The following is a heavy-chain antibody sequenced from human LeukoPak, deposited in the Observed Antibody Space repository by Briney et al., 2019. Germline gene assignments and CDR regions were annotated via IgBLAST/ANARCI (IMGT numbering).Heavy chain of an antibody. J-gene: IGHJ4*02. CDR3: ATALSNSPDY. CDR1: GFIFTSYG. Sequence: GGSLRLSCAASGFIFTSYGMHWVRQAPGKGLEWVAFIQYDGTNKYYADSVKGRFTISRDNSKNTLYLQMNSLRAEDTAVYYCATALSNSPDYWGQGTLVTVSS. D-gene: IGHD5-18*01. CDR2: IQYDGTNK. V-gene: IGHV3-30*02.